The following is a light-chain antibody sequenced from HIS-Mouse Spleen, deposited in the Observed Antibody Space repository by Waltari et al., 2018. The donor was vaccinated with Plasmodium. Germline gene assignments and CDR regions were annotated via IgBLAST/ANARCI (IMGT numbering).Light chain of an antibody. CDR1: SLRSYY. CDR3: NARDSSGNHQV. V-gene: IGLV3-19*01. CDR2: GKN. Sequence: SSELTQDPAVSVALGQTVRITCQGDSLRSYYASWYQQKPGQAPVLVIYGKNNRPLGIRDLCSGVSSGNTASLTITSAQAEDEADYCCNARDSSGNHQVFGGGTKLTVL. J-gene: IGLJ3*02.